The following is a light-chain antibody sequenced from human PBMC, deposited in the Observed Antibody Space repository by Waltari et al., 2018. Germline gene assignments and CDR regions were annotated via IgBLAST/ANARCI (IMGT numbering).Light chain of an antibody. CDR1: VFTKAY. CDR3: QSTDTIGTTVV. CDR2: KDT. Sequence: SYGLTQPPSVSVSPGQTARINCPGDVFTKAYGDWYQQKPGRAPAVVLFKDTERPPGLPERFSGSGSGTTVTLTITGVQAEDEADYYCQSTDTIGTTVVFGGGTRLIAL. V-gene: IGLV3-25*03. J-gene: IGLJ2*01.